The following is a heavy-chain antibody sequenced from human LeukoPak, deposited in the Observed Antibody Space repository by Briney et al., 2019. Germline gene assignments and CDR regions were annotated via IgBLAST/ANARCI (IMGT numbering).Heavy chain of an antibody. CDR3: ARDTALYDILTGNHLDWFDP. J-gene: IGHJ5*02. V-gene: IGHV6-1*01. CDR1: GDSVSSTRAA. Sequence: SQTLSLTCAISGDSVSSTRAAWNWIRQSPSRGLEWLGRTYYRSKWYNDYAVSVKSRITINPDTSKNQFSLQLNSVTPEDTAVYYCARDTALYDILTGNHLDWFDPWGQGTLVTVSS. D-gene: IGHD3-9*01. CDR2: TYYRSKWYN.